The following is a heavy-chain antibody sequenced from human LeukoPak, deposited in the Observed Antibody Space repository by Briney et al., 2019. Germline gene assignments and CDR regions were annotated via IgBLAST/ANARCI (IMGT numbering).Heavy chain of an antibody. Sequence: PSKTLSLTCTVSGGSISSYYWSWIRQPPGKGLEWIGYIYPSGSTNYNPSLKSRVTISVDTSKNQFSLKLSSVTAADTAVYYCARQPVEMATISFFDYWGQGALVTVSS. V-gene: IGHV4-4*09. CDR2: IYPSGST. D-gene: IGHD5-24*01. J-gene: IGHJ4*02. CDR3: ARQPVEMATISFFDY. CDR1: GGSISSYY.